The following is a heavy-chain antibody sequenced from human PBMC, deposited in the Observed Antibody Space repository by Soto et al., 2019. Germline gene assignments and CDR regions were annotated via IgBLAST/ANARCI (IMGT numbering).Heavy chain of an antibody. CDR3: ARAQSGFFGSGSYYNGLFEF. J-gene: IGHJ4*02. D-gene: IGHD3-10*01. CDR1: FGSVSSGSYY. Sequence: SETLSLTCAFSFGSVSSGSYYLSWLLQPPWKVLEWIGNMYYSGDTYYKPSLKSRVTISVDTSKNQFSLKLSSVTAADTAVYYCARAQSGFFGSGSYYNGLFEFWGQGTLVTVSS. CDR2: MYYSGDT. V-gene: IGHV4-39*01.